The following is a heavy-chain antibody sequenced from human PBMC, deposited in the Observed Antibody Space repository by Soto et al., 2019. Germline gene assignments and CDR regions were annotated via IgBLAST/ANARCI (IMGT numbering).Heavy chain of an antibody. V-gene: IGHV3-23*01. CDR3: AKGRAARSYNWFDP. Sequence: PGGSLRLSCAASGFTFSSYAMSWVRQAPGKGLEWVSAISGSDGSTYYADSVKGRFTVSRDNSKNTLCLQMNSLRAEDTAVYYCAKGRAARSYNWFDPWGQGTLVTVSS. J-gene: IGHJ5*02. CDR2: ISGSDGST. D-gene: IGHD6-6*01. CDR1: GFTFSSYA.